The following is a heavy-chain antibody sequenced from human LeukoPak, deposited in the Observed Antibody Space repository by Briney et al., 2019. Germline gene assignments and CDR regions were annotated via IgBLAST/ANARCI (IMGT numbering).Heavy chain of an antibody. CDR3: ASGIAAAYSDY. J-gene: IGHJ4*02. V-gene: IGHV4-39*07. D-gene: IGHD6-13*01. CDR2: IYYSGNS. Sequence: SETLSLTCAVSGGSIRSNYYWGWIRQPPGKGLEWIGSIYYSGNSYYNPSLKSRATMSIDTSKNQFSLKVNSVTAADTAVYYCASGIAAAYSDYWGQGTLVTVSS. CDR1: GGSIRSNYY.